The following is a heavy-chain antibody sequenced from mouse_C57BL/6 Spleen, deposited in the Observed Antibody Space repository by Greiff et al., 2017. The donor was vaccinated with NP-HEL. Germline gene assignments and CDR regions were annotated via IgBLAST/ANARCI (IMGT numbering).Heavy chain of an antibody. Sequence: QVQLQQSGPELVKPGASVKISCKASGYAFSSSWMNWVKQRPGKGLEWIGRIYPGDGDTNYNGKFKGKATLTADKSSSTAYMQLSSLTSEDSAVYFCASPNFYGSSYEGYFDYWGQGTTLTVSS. CDR1: GYAFSSSW. D-gene: IGHD1-1*01. CDR3: ASPNFYGSSYEGYFDY. CDR2: IYPGDGDT. J-gene: IGHJ2*01. V-gene: IGHV1-82*01.